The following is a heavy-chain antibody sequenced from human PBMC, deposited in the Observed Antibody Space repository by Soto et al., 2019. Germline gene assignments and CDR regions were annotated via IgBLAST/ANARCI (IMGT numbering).Heavy chain of an antibody. CDR3: AHRLPGPSGYDV. CDR2: IYWNDEQ. V-gene: IGHV2-5*01. CDR1: GFSLTRVVVG. J-gene: IGHJ6*02. Sequence: QITLKESGPTLVKPTQTLTLTCTFSGFSLTRVVVGGGWIRQPPGEALEWLALIYWNDEQYYNPSLKNRLTITRDTSKNQVVLTMTNMDPVDTATYYCAHRLPGPSGYDVWGQGTTVTVSS. D-gene: IGHD6-13*01.